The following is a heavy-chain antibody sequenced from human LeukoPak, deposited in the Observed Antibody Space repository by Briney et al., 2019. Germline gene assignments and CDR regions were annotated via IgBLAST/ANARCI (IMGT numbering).Heavy chain of an antibody. J-gene: IGHJ4*02. CDR2: INPNSGGT. Sequence: ASVKVSCKASGYTFTSYYMHWVRQAPGQGLGWMGWINPNSGGTNYAQKFQGRVTMTRDTSISTAYMELSRLRSDDTAVYYCARKKGSSLYYFDYWGQGTLVTVSS. CDR3: ARKKGSSLYYFDY. D-gene: IGHD2-2*01. CDR1: GYTFTSYY. V-gene: IGHV1-2*02.